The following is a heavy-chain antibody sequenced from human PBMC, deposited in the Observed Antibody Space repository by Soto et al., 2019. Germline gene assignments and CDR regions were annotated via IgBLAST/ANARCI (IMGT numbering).Heavy chain of an antibody. D-gene: IGHD3-22*01. CDR3: ARIVPYYDSSGYPDY. J-gene: IGHJ4*02. CDR2: IIPIFGTA. V-gene: IGHV1-69*06. CDR1: GGTFSSYA. Sequence: SVKVSCKASGGTFSSYAISWVRHAPGQGLEWMGGIIPIFGTANYAQKFQGRVTITADKSTSTAYMELSSLRSEDTAVYYCARIVPYYDSSGYPDYWGQGTLVTVSS.